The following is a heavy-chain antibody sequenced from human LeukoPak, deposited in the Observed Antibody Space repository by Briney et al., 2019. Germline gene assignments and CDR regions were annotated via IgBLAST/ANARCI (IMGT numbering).Heavy chain of an antibody. J-gene: IGHJ4*02. D-gene: IGHD5-24*01. CDR3: AKDIDDGCNDY. V-gene: IGHV3-7*03. Sequence: GGALRLSCEASGFTFTMVWMSCVCQAPGKGLEWVANIQEDGKKENYVDSVRSRVSISRDNAKNSIYLQLNSLRVGDTAAYYCAKDIDDGCNDYWGQGTLVIVSS. CDR1: GFTFTMVW. CDR2: IQEDGKKE.